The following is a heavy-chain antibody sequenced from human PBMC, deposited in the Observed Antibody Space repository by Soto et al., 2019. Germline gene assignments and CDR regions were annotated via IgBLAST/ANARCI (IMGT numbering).Heavy chain of an antibody. J-gene: IGHJ5*02. CDR3: AKAKRDSGLGP. D-gene: IGHD2-21*01. CDR2: ISYDGTEK. CDR1: GFSFAYYG. V-gene: IGHV3-30*18. Sequence: QVQLVESGGGVVQPGRSLRLSCAASGFSFAYYGMHWVRQAPGKGLEWVAVISYDGTEKYYEDSVKGRFTISRDNTKKRFGPAENKPRGGDTAVYFWAKAKRDSGLGPWGQGTLVTVSS.